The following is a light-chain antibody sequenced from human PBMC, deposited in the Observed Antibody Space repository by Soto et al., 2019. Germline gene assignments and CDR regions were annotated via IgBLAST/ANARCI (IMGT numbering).Light chain of an antibody. CDR2: VGTGGIVG. Sequence: QAVVTQPPSASASLGASVTLTCTLSSGYSNYKVDWYQQRPGKGPRFVMRVGTGGIVGSKGDGIPDRFSVLGSGLNRYLTIKNIQEEEESDYHGGADHGSGSNFVWVFGGGTKLTVL. J-gene: IGLJ3*02. V-gene: IGLV9-49*01. CDR1: SGYSNYK. CDR3: GADHGSGSNFVWV.